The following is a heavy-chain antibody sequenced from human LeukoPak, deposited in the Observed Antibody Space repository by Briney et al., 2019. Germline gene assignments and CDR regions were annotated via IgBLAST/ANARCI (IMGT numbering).Heavy chain of an antibody. CDR1: VGSISSSSYY. V-gene: IGHV4-39*07. D-gene: IGHD6-13*01. CDR3: ARSGSWGGFDY. CDR2: IYYSGST. J-gene: IGHJ4*02. Sequence: SETLSLTCTVSVGSISSSSYYWGWIRQPPGKGLEWIGSIYYSGSTYYNPSLKSRVTISVDTSKNQFSLKLSSVTAADTAVYYCARSGSWGGFDYWGQGTLVTVSS.